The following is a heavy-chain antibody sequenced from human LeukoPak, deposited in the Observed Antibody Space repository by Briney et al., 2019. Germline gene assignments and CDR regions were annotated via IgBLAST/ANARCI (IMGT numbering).Heavy chain of an antibody. D-gene: IGHD5-12*01. Sequence: GGSLRLSCAASGFTVSHNYMSWVRQAPGKGLEWVSVIYSGGSTNYADSAKGRFTISRDNSKNTLYLQMNSLRAEDTAVYYCARDLSGPLDYWGQGTLVTVSS. CDR1: GFTVSHNY. J-gene: IGHJ4*02. CDR3: ARDLSGPLDY. CDR2: IYSGGST. V-gene: IGHV3-66*01.